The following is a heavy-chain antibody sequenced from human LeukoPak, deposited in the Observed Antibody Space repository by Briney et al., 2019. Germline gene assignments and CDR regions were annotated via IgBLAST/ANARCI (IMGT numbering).Heavy chain of an antibody. CDR2: IYYSGST. Sequence: SETLSLTCAVYGGSFSGYYWSWIRQPPGKGLEWIGYIYYSGSTNYNPSLKSRVTISVDTSENQFSLKLSSVTAADTAVYYCARVKDGYNSYYYYYMDVWGKGTTVTVSS. D-gene: IGHD5-24*01. CDR3: ARVKDGYNSYYYYYMDV. J-gene: IGHJ6*03. CDR1: GGSFSGYY. V-gene: IGHV4-59*01.